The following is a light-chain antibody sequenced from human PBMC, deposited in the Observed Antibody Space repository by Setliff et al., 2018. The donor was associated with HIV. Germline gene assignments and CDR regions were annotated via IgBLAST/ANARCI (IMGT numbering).Light chain of an antibody. CDR2: GVT. CDR1: SSDVGGYNY. Sequence: QSALAQPRSVSGSPGQSVTISCTGTSSDVGGYNYVSWYQQHPGKAPKLMIYGVTNRPSGISDRFSGSKSGNTASLTISGLQAEDESDYYCVSYTKSATYVFGSGTKVTVL. CDR3: VSYTKSATYV. V-gene: IGLV2-11*01. J-gene: IGLJ1*01.